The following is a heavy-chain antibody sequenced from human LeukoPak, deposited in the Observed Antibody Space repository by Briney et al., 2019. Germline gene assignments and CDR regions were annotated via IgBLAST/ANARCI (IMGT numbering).Heavy chain of an antibody. V-gene: IGHV3-23*01. CDR3: AKDSSGYYWPAAYYFAY. CDR1: GFTFSSYA. Sequence: GGSLRLSCAASGFTFSSYAMSWVRQAPGKGLEWVSAISGSGGSTYYADSVKGRFTISRDNSKNTLYLQMNSLRAEDTAVYYCAKDSSGYYWPAAYYFAYWGQGTLVTVSS. CDR2: ISGSGGST. D-gene: IGHD3-22*01. J-gene: IGHJ4*02.